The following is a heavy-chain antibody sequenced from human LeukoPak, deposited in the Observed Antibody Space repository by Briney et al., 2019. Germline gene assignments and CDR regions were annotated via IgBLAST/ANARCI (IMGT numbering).Heavy chain of an antibody. CDR3: ARDQVVGATAGTFDY. Sequence: GASAKVSCKASGYSFTSFGISWVRQAPGQGLEWMGWISAYNGHTKSAEKLQGRVTMTTDTSTNTAYMELTSLRSDDTAVYYCARDQVVGATAGTFDYWGQGTLVTVSS. J-gene: IGHJ4*02. CDR1: GYSFTSFG. V-gene: IGHV1-18*01. D-gene: IGHD1-26*01. CDR2: ISAYNGHT.